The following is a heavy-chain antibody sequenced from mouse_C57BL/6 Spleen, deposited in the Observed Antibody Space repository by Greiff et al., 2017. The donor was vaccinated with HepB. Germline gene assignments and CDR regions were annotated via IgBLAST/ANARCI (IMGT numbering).Heavy chain of an antibody. J-gene: IGHJ2*01. CDR2: ISSGGSYT. CDR1: GFTFSSYG. V-gene: IGHV5-6*01. D-gene: IGHD2-5*01. Sequence: EVKVVESGGDLVKPGGSLKLSCAASGFTFSSYGMSWVRQTPDKRLEWVATISSGGSYTYYPDSVKGRFTISRDNAKNTLYLQMSSLKSEDTAMYYCARQAYYSNYGFDYWGQGTTLTVSS. CDR3: ARQAYYSNYGFDY.